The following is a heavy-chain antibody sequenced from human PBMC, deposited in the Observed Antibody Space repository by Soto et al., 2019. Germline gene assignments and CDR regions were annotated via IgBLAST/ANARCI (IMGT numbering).Heavy chain of an antibody. CDR1: GGSISSYY. Sequence: SETLSLTCTVSGGSISSYYWSWIRQPPGKGLEWIGYIYYSGSTNYNPSLKSRVTITTDKSTSTAYMELRSLRSDDTAVYYCAREGCSGGSCHRDYYYYGMDVWGQGTTVTVSS. CDR2: IYYSGST. CDR3: AREGCSGGSCHRDYYYYGMDV. D-gene: IGHD2-15*01. V-gene: IGHV4-59*01. J-gene: IGHJ6*02.